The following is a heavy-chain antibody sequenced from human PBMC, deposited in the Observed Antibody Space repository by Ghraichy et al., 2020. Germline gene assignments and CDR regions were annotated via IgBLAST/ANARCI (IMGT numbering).Heavy chain of an antibody. Sequence: SCTVSGDSISRYWSWIRQPPGKGLEWIGYIYDSGNINYNPSLESRVTISVDTSKNQFSLKVRSVTAADTAVYYCARGPLGSGSDWYFDLWGRGTLVTVSS. D-gene: IGHD3-10*01. J-gene: IGHJ2*01. V-gene: IGHV4-59*01. CDR3: ARGPLGSGSDWYFDL. CDR1: GDSISRY. CDR2: IYDSGNI.